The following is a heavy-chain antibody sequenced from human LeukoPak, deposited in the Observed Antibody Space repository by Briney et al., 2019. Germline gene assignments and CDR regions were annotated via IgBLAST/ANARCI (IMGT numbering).Heavy chain of an antibody. CDR2: IYSGGDT. J-gene: IGHJ6*02. V-gene: IGHV3-53*04. Sequence: GGSLRLSCAASGFNVSSNYMSWVRQAPGKGLEWVSVIYSGGDTYYADSVKGRFTISRHKSKNTLYLQMNSLRAEDTAVYYCARARYYYDISGYPPTGGMDVWGQGTTVTVSS. D-gene: IGHD3-22*01. CDR1: GFNVSSNY. CDR3: ARARYYYDISGYPPTGGMDV.